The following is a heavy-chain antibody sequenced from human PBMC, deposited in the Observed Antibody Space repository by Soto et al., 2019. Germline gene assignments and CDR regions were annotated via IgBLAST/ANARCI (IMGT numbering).Heavy chain of an antibody. D-gene: IGHD1-1*01. J-gene: IGHJ6*02. Sequence: EVQLLESGGGLVQPGRSLRLSCAASGFTFSTYAMSWVRQAPGKGLEWVSAISGSGGRTYYADSVKGRFTISRDNSKNMLYLQMKSLRAEDTAVDYCAIPKFDWNDIGFYYYGMDVWGQGTTVTVSS. CDR3: AIPKFDWNDIGFYYYGMDV. CDR1: GFTFSTYA. CDR2: ISGSGGRT. V-gene: IGHV3-23*01.